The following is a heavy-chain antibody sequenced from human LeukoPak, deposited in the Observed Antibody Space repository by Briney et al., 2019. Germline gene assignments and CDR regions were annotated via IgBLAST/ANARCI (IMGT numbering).Heavy chain of an antibody. Sequence: GGSLRPSCAASGFTFSSYWMSWVRQAPGKGLEWVANIKQDGSEKYYVDSVRGRFTISRDNAKNSLYLQMNSLRAEDTAVYYCARAIFGVVSPYYYYYMDVWGKGTTVTVSS. V-gene: IGHV3-7*04. CDR1: GFTFSSYW. CDR2: IKQDGSEK. J-gene: IGHJ6*03. D-gene: IGHD3-3*01. CDR3: ARAIFGVVSPYYYYYMDV.